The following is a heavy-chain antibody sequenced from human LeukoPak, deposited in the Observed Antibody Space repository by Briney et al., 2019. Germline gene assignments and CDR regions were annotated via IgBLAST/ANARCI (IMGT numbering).Heavy chain of an antibody. J-gene: IGHJ3*02. CDR3: ARDDQGLVVPAAIDAFDI. Sequence: ASVKVSCKASGDTFTGYYMHWVRQAPGQGLEWMGWINPNSGGTNYAQKFQGRVTMTRDTSISTAYMELSRLRSDDTAVYYCARDDQGLVVPAAIDAFDIWGQGTMVTVSS. V-gene: IGHV1-2*02. CDR1: GDTFTGYY. D-gene: IGHD2-2*01. CDR2: INPNSGGT.